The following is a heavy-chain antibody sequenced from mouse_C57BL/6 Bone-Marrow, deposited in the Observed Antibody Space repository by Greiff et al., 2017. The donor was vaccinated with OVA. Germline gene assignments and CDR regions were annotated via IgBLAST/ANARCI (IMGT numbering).Heavy chain of an antibody. CDR1: GYAFSSSW. CDR3: ASFITTVVESLFDY. D-gene: IGHD1-1*01. J-gene: IGHJ2*01. V-gene: IGHV1-82*01. Sequence: VQLQQSGPELVKPGASVKISCKASGYAFSSSWMNWVKQRPGKGLEWIGRIYPGDGDTNYNGKFKGKATLTADKSSSTAYMQLSSLTSEDSAVYFCASFITTVVESLFDYWGQGTTLTVSS. CDR2: IYPGDGDT.